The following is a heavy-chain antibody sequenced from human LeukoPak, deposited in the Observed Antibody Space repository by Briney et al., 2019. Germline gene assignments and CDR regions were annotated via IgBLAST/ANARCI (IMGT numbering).Heavy chain of an antibody. CDR2: INPNSGGT. CDR1: GYTFTGYY. CDR3: ARDNEGTDAFDI. Sequence: ASVKVSCKATGYTFTGYYMHWVRQAPGQGLEWMGWINPNSGGTNYAQKFQGRVTMTRDTSISTTYMELSRLRSDDTAVYYCARDNEGTDAFDIWGQGTMVTVSS. V-gene: IGHV1-2*02. J-gene: IGHJ3*02.